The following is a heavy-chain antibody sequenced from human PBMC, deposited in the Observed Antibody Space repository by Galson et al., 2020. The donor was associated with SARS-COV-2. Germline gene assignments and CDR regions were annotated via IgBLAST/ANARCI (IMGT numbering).Heavy chain of an antibody. CDR3: ARLGSGASWCDF. D-gene: IGHD6-13*01. V-gene: IGHV4-39*01. J-gene: IGHJ4*02. Sequence: ETSETLSLTCTVSVGSITSSSSYWGWIRQPPGKGLEWIGNIYHSGITYYTPSIKSRVTMSVDTSKNQFSLKLSSVTAADTAVYYCARLGSGASWCDFWGQGTLVTVSS. CDR1: VGSITSSSSY. CDR2: IYHSGIT.